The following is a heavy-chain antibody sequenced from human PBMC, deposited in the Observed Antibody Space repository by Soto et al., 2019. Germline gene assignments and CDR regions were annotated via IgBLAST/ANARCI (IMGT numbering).Heavy chain of an antibody. J-gene: IGHJ4*02. CDR3: ARVVSAMVRYGLSPIEY. CDR1: GGTFSSYA. V-gene: IGHV1-69*13. Sequence: GASVKVSCKASGGTFSSYAISWVRQAPGHGLEWMGGIIPIFGTANYAQKFQGRVTITADESTSTAYMELSSLRSEDTAVYYCARVVSAMVRYGLSPIEYWGQGTLVTVSS. D-gene: IGHD5-18*01. CDR2: IIPIFGTA.